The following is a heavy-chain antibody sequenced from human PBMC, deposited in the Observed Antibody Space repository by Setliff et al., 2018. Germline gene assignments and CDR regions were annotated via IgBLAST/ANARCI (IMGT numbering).Heavy chain of an antibody. J-gene: IGHJ5*02. CDR3: AKQNADIVDGTVVFRFDP. CDR2: INHSGST. V-gene: IGHV4-34*01. D-gene: IGHD5-12*01. CDR1: GGSFSTYY. Sequence: SETLSLTCAVYGGSFSTYYWIWIRQPPGKGLEWIGEINHSGSTNYNPSLKSRVTTSADTSRSQLSLKLTSVTAADTAVYYCAKQNADIVDGTVVFRFDPWGQGTLVTVSS.